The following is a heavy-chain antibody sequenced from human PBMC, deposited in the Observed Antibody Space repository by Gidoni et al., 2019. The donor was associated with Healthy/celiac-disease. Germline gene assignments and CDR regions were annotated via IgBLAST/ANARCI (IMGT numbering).Heavy chain of an antibody. Sequence: QLQLQESGPGLVKPSETLSLTCTVSGGSISSSIYYWGWIRQPPGKGLEWIGSIYYSGSTYYNPSLKSRVTISVDTSKNQFSLKLSSVTAADTAVYYCARPHGDSSSWYAEYFQHWGQGTLVTVSS. CDR3: ARPHGDSSSWYAEYFQH. J-gene: IGHJ1*01. CDR2: IYYSGST. D-gene: IGHD6-13*01. V-gene: IGHV4-39*01. CDR1: GGSISSSIYY.